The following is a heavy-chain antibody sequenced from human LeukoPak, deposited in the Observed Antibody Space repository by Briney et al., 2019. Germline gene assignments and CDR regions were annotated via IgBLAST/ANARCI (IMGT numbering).Heavy chain of an antibody. Sequence: GGSLRLSCAASGFTFSSCAMIWVRQAPGKGLEWVSSISGTGYSTYYADSVKGRFTMSRNNSKNTLYLQMNSLRAEDTAVYYCAKAYSNYANYYYGMDVWGQGTTVTVSS. V-gene: IGHV3-23*01. J-gene: IGHJ6*02. D-gene: IGHD4-11*01. CDR1: GFTFSSCA. CDR3: AKAYSNYANYYYGMDV. CDR2: ISGTGYST.